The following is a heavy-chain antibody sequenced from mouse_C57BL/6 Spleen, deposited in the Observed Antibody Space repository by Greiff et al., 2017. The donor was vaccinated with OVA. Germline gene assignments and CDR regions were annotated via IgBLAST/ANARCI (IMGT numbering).Heavy chain of an antibody. CDR3: ARDYYSSRGGEDY. J-gene: IGHJ2*01. Sequence: QVQLQQSGPELVKPGASVKISCKASGYAFSSSWMNWVKQRPGKGLEWIGRIYPGDGDTNYNGKFKGKATLTADKSSSTAYMQLSSLTSEDSAVYSCARDYYSSRGGEDYWGQGTTLTVSS. CDR1: GYAFSSSW. D-gene: IGHD1-1*01. V-gene: IGHV1-82*01. CDR2: IYPGDGDT.